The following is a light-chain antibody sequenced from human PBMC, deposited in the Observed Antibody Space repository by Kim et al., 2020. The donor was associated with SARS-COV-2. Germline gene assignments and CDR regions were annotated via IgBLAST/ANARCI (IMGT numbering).Light chain of an antibody. CDR3: QQLNSYPIT. CDR2: AAS. V-gene: IGKV1-9*01. Sequence: ASVGDTVTVTCRASHGISSYLAWYQQKPGKAPKLLIYAASTLQSGVPSRFSGSGSGTDFTLTISSLQPEDFATYYCQQLNSYPITFGQGTRLEIK. CDR1: HGISSY. J-gene: IGKJ5*01.